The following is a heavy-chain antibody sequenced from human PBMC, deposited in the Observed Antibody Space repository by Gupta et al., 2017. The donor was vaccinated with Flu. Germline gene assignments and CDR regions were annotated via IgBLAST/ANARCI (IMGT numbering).Heavy chain of an antibody. CDR1: GVTFSSNS. J-gene: IGHJ6*02. V-gene: IGHV1-69*06. CDR2: IIPKFDTP. Sequence: QVQLVQSGAEVKKPGSSVKISCKASGVTFSSNSISWVRQAPGQGLEWMGGIIPKFDTPNYAQKFQDRVTITADKSTSTVYMELNSLKSEDTAVYYCARDYDGTGTYYYYYFGMDVWGQGTTVTVSS. D-gene: IGHD2-8*02. CDR3: ARDYDGTGTYYYYYFGMDV.